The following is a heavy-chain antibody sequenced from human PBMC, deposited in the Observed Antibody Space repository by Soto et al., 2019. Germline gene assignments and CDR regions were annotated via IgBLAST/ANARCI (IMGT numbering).Heavy chain of an antibody. D-gene: IGHD2-15*01. CDR3: ARWVGRYCSGGSCYYYYGMDV. J-gene: IGHJ6*02. V-gene: IGHV1-69*06. Sequence: ASVKVSCKASGGTSSSYAISWVRQAPGQGLEWMGGIIPIFGTANYAQKFQGRVTITADKSTSTAYMELSSLRSEDTAVYYCARWVGRYCSGGSCYYYYGMDVWGQGTTVTVSS. CDR2: IIPIFGTA. CDR1: GGTSSSYA.